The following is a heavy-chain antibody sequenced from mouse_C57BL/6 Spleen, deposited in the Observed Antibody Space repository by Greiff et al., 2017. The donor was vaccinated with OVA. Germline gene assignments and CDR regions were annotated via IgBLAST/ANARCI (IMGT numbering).Heavy chain of an antibody. CDR1: GFSLTSYG. Sequence: QVQLQQSGPGLVAPSQSLSITCTVSGFSLTSYGVHWVRQPPGKGLEWLVVIWSDGSTTYNSALKSRLSISKDNSKSQVFLKMNSLQTDDTAMYYCARHLGDYDGYYYAMDYWGQGTSVTVSS. CDR2: IWSDGST. J-gene: IGHJ4*01. CDR3: ARHLGDYDGYYYAMDY. V-gene: IGHV2-6-1*01. D-gene: IGHD2-4*01.